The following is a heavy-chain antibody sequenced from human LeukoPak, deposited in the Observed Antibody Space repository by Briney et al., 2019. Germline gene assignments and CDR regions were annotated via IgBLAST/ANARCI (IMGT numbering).Heavy chain of an antibody. J-gene: IGHJ5*02. CDR2: INPNSGGT. CDR1: GGTFSSYA. V-gene: IGHV1-2*06. CDR3: ARIPEYYYDSSGYYKDWFDP. D-gene: IGHD3-22*01. Sequence: ASVKVSCKASGGTFSSYAISWVRQAPGQGLEWMGRINPNSGGTNYAQKFQGRVTMTRDTSISTAYMELSRLRSDDTAVYYCARIPEYYYDSSGYYKDWFDPWGQGTLVTVSS.